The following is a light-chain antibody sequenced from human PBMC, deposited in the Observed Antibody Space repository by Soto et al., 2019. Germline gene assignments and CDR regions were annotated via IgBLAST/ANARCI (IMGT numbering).Light chain of an antibody. Sequence: EIVLTQSPGTLSLSPGERATLSCRASQSVSSSYLAWYQQKPGQAPRLLIYGASSTATGIPDRLSGSGSGTDFTLTISRLEPEDSAVYYCQQYGSSFTFGQGTRLEIK. J-gene: IGKJ5*01. CDR1: QSVSSSY. V-gene: IGKV3-20*01. CDR2: GAS. CDR3: QQYGSSFT.